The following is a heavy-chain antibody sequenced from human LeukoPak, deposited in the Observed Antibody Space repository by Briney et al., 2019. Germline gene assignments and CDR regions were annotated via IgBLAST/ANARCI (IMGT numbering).Heavy chain of an antibody. CDR3: VKNPNSANFPNRLGP. CDR2: ISSTSDYI. CDR1: GFIFSSST. Sequence: TGESLRLSCAASGFIFSSSTMNWVRRAPGKGLEWVSSISSTSDYIYYADSVRGRFTISRDNAKNALYLQMNSLRAEDTAVYYCVKNPNSANFPNRLGPWGQGTLVTVSS. J-gene: IGHJ5*02. D-gene: IGHD4/OR15-4a*01. V-gene: IGHV3-21*01.